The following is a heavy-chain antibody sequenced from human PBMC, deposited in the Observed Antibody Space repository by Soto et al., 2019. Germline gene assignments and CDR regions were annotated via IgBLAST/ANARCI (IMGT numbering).Heavy chain of an antibody. CDR3: ARDVSYYDILTGYSNWFDP. CDR1: GFTFSSYS. CDR2: ISSSSSTI. J-gene: IGHJ5*02. V-gene: IGHV3-48*02. Sequence: EVQLVESGGGLVQPGGSLRLSCAASGFTFSSYSMNWVRQAPGKGLEWVSYISSSSSTIYYADSVKGRFTISRDNAKNSRYLQMNSLRDEDTAVYYCARDVSYYDILTGYSNWFDPWGQGTLVTVSS. D-gene: IGHD3-9*01.